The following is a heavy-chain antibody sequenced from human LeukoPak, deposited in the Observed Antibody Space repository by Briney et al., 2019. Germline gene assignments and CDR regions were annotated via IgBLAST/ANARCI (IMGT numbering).Heavy chain of an antibody. CDR3: ATDPQGPPACTNGVCYNWFDP. V-gene: IGHV3-23*01. CDR1: GVTVSSNY. D-gene: IGHD2-8*01. J-gene: IGHJ5*02. CDR2: MSGRGVST. Sequence: GGSLRLSCAASGVTVSSNYMSCVRQAPGKGLEWVSGMSGRGVSTYYADSVKGRFTISRDNSKNTLYLQMNSLRAEDTAVYYCATDPQGPPACTNGVCYNWFDPWGQGTLVTVSS.